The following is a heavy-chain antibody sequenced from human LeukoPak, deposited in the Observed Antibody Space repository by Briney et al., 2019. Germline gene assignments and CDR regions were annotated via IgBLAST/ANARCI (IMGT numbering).Heavy chain of an antibody. CDR3: ARGKIGYYYGDYDGY. V-gene: IGHV3-48*02. CDR2: ISTINSTK. J-gene: IGHJ4*02. CDR1: GFTFSDYS. Sequence: PGGSLRLSCAASGFTFSDYSMNWVRQAPGKGLEWVSYISTINSTKYYADSVKGRFTISRDNAKNSLYLQMNRLRDEDTGVYYCARGKIGYYYGDYDGYWGQGTLVTVSS. D-gene: IGHD4-17*01.